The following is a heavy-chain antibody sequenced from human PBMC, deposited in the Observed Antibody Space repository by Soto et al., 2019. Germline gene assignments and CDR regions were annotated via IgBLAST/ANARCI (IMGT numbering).Heavy chain of an antibody. CDR2: ISGSGGST. J-gene: IGHJ4*02. V-gene: IGHV3-23*01. D-gene: IGHD6-6*01. Sequence: GGSLRLSCAASGFTFSSYAMSWVRQAPGKGLEWVSAISGSGGSTYYADSVKGRFTISRDNSKNTLYLQMNSLRAEDTAVYYCAKDREGYSSSTGYYFDYWGQGTLVTVSS. CDR3: AKDREGYSSSTGYYFDY. CDR1: GFTFSSYA.